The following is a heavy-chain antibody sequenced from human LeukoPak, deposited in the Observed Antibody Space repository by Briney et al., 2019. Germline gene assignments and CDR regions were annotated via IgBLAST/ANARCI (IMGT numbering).Heavy chain of an antibody. CDR3: ARTPNYYDGSGYYSRAYYYYGMDV. J-gene: IGHJ6*02. D-gene: IGHD3-22*01. V-gene: IGHV1-69*04. CDR1: GGTFSSYA. CDR2: IIPIFGIA. Sequence: SVKVSCKPSGGTFSSYAISWVRQAPGQGLEWMGRIIPIFGIANYAQKFQGRVTITADKSTSTAYMELSSLRSEDTAVYYCARTPNYYDGSGYYSRAYYYYGMDVWGPGTTVTVSS.